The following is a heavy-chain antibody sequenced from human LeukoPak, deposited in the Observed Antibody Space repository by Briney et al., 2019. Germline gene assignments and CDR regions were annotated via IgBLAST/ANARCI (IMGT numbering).Heavy chain of an antibody. Sequence: GGSLRLSCTASGLTFSSSEMHWVRQAPGKGLDWVSLINHDGTNTYYADSVKGRFTISRDNSQNTLYLQMNSLRGEDTAVYYCTNFDYWGQGTLVTVSS. CDR2: INHDGTNT. CDR3: TNFDY. V-gene: IGHV3-30*02. CDR1: GLTFSSSE. J-gene: IGHJ4*02.